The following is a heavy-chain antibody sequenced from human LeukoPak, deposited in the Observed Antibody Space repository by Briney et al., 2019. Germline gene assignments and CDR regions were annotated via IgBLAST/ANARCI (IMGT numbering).Heavy chain of an antibody. CDR1: GFTFSNND. CDR3: VKVGIDAFDI. D-gene: IGHD1-14*01. CDR2: IRHDGSDK. J-gene: IGHJ3*02. Sequence: PGGSLRLSCTTSGFTFSNNDIHWVRQTPGKGLEWVTFIRHDGSDKYYADSVKGGFTISRDNSKNTVYLQMTSLRAEDTAVYYCVKVGIDAFDIWGQGTMVTVSS. V-gene: IGHV3-30*02.